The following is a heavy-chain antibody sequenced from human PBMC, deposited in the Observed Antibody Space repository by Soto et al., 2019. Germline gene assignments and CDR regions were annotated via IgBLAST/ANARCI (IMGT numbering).Heavy chain of an antibody. CDR1: GFTFSSYA. J-gene: IGHJ6*02. V-gene: IGHV3-23*01. D-gene: IGHD3-22*01. CDR3: AKGFYDSSGYYWYYYYGMGV. Sequence: PGGSLRLSCAASGFTFSSYAMSWVRQAPGKGLEWVSAISGSGGSTYYADSVKGRFTISRDNSKNTLYLQMNSLRVEDTAVYYCAKGFYDSSGYYWYYYYGMGVWGQGTTVTVSS. CDR2: ISGSGGST.